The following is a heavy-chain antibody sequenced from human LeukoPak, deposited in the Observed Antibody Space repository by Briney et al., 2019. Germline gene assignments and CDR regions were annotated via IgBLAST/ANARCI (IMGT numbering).Heavy chain of an antibody. V-gene: IGHV1-18*01. CDR3: ARVLSDFWSGYNDY. Sequence: ASVKVSCKASVYTFTSYGISWVRQAPGQGLEWMGWISAYNGNTNYAQKLQGRVTMTTDTSTSTAYMGLRSLRSDDTAVYYCARVLSDFWSGYNDYWGQGTLVTVSS. CDR1: VYTFTSYG. D-gene: IGHD3-3*01. CDR2: ISAYNGNT. J-gene: IGHJ4*02.